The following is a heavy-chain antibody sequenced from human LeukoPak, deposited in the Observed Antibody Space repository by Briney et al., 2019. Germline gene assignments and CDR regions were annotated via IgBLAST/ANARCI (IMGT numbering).Heavy chain of an antibody. CDR2: ISASGTNT. Sequence: GGSLRLSCAASGFIFSTYAMTWVRQAPGKGLEWVSVISASGTNTDYAGSVKGRFTISRDNSKNTLYLQMNSLRAEDTAVYYCAREYGDSRVYWGQGTLVTVSS. V-gene: IGHV3-23*01. CDR1: GFIFSTYA. D-gene: IGHD4-17*01. CDR3: AREYGDSRVY. J-gene: IGHJ4*02.